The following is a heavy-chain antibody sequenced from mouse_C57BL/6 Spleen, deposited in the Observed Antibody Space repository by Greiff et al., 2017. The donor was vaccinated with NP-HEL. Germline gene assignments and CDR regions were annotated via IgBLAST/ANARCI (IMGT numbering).Heavy chain of an antibody. CDR1: GFTFSDYG. CDR3: ARHYGSLYAMDY. Sequence: EVKLVESGGGLVKPGGSLKLSCAASGFTFSDYGMHWVRQAPEKGLEWVAYISSGRSTIYYADTVKGRFTISRDNAKNTLFLQMTRLRSEDTAMYYCARHYGSLYAMDYWGQGTSVTVSS. J-gene: IGHJ4*01. V-gene: IGHV5-17*01. CDR2: ISSGRSTI. D-gene: IGHD1-1*01.